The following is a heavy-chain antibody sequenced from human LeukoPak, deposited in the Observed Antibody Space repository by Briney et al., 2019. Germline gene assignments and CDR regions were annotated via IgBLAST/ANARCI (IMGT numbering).Heavy chain of an antibody. CDR3: ARNQNAWEFDY. V-gene: IGHV1-18*01. CDR2: INTYTGNT. Sequence: ASVKASCKASGYTFTNYAISWVRQAPGQGLEWMGWINTYTGNTNYAQKLQGRVTMTTDTSTSTAYMELKSLTSDDTALYYCARNQNAWEFDYWGQGTLVTVSS. D-gene: IGHD1-26*01. CDR1: GYTFTNYA. J-gene: IGHJ4*02.